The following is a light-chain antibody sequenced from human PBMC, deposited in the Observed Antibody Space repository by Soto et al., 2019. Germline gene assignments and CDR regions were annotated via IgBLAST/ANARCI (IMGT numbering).Light chain of an antibody. CDR2: EVN. V-gene: IGLV2-14*01. J-gene: IGLJ2*01. CDR1: SSDVGGYNY. CDR3: TSFTSTNTPVV. Sequence: QSALTQPASVSGSLGQSITFSCTGTSSDVGGYNYVSWYQQHPGKAPKLMLYEVNSRPSGVSSRFSGSKSGNTASLTISGLQAVDEADYYCTSFTSTNTPVVFGGGTKLTVL.